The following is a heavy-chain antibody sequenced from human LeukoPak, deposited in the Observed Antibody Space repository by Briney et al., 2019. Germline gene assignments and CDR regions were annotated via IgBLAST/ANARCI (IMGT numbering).Heavy chain of an antibody. CDR3: ARVSSIAAAGIPDY. CDR2: ISSSGSTI. Sequence: PGGSLRLSCAASGFTFSSYELNWVRQAPGKGLEWVSYISSSGSTIYYADSVKGRFTISRDNAKNSLYLQMNSLRAEDAAVYYCARVSSIAAAGIPDYWGQGTLVTVPS. D-gene: IGHD6-13*01. J-gene: IGHJ4*02. V-gene: IGHV3-48*03. CDR1: GFTFSSYE.